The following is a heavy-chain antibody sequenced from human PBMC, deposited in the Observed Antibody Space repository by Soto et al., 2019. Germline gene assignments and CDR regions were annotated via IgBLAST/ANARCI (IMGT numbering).Heavy chain of an antibody. CDR3: ARVYLRNIRGYCSGGSCYRGDIYFQH. J-gene: IGHJ1*01. Sequence: GASVKVSCKASGYTFTGYYMHWVRQAPGQGLECMVWINPNSGGTNYAQKFQGRVTMTRDTSISTAYMELSRLRSDDTAVYYCARVYLRNIRGYCSGGSCYRGDIYFQHWGQGTLVTVSS. CDR2: INPNSGGT. CDR1: GYTFTGYY. V-gene: IGHV1-2*02. D-gene: IGHD2-15*01.